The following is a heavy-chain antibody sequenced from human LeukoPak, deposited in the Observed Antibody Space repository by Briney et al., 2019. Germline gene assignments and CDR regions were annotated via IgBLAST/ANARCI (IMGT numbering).Heavy chain of an antibody. V-gene: IGHV3-23*01. J-gene: IGHJ3*02. CDR2: ISGSGGST. D-gene: IGHD2-8*02. CDR3: ASGVGLGEPTDAFDI. Sequence: PGGSLRLSCAASGFTFSSYAMSWVRQAPGKGLEWVSAISGSGGSTYYADSVKGRFTISRDNAKNSLYLQMNSLRAEDTAVYYCASGVGLGEPTDAFDIWGQGTMVTVSS. CDR1: GFTFSSYA.